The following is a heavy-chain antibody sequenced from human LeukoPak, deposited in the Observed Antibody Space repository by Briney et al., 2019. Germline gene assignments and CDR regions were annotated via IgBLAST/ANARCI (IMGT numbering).Heavy chain of an antibody. CDR1: GFTFSSYS. J-gene: IGHJ4*02. V-gene: IGHV3-48*02. D-gene: IGHD3-10*01. CDR3: ARVSGYYYDSGSYLYYFDY. Sequence: GRSLRLSCAASGFTFSSYSMNWVRQAPGKGLEWVSYISSGSSTIYYSDSVKGRFTISRDNAKNSLYLQMNSLIDEDTAVYYCARVSGYYYDSGSYLYYFDYWGQGTLVTVSS. CDR2: ISSGSSTI.